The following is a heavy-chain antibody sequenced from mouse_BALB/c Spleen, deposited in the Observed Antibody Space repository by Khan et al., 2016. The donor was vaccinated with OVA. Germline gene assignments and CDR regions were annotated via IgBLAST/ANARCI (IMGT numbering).Heavy chain of an antibody. CDR3: GREWGAWFPY. CDR1: GYTFTDYN. Sequence: VHLVESGAELARPGASVKLSCKASGYTFTDYNINWVKQRTGQGLEWIGEIYPGSNNTYYNEKFKGKATLTADKSSSTAYMQLSSLTSEDSAVYFCGREWGAWFPYWGQGTLVTVSA. J-gene: IGHJ3*01. V-gene: IGHV1-77*01. CDR2: IYPGSNNT.